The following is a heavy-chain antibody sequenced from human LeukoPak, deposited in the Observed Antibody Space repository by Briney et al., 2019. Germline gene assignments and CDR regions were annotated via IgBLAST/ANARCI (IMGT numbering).Heavy chain of an antibody. CDR1: GGSFSGYY. D-gene: IGHD2-2*01. Sequence: SETLSLTCAVYGGSFSGYYWSWIRQPPGKGLEWIGYIYYSGSTNYNPSLKSRVTISVDTSKNQFSLKLSSVTAADTAVYYCARDGGSSFRYFDYWGQGTLVTVSS. CDR3: ARDGGSSFRYFDY. J-gene: IGHJ4*02. CDR2: IYYSGST. V-gene: IGHV4-59*01.